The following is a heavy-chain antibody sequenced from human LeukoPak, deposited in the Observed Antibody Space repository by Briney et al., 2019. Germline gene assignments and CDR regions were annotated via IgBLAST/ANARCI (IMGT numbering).Heavy chain of an antibody. J-gene: IGHJ5*02. CDR1: GFTFSSYE. V-gene: IGHV3-48*03. Sequence: GGSLRLSCAASGFTFSSYEMNWVRQAPGKGLEWVSYISSSGSTIYYADSVKGRFTISRDNAKKSLYLELNNLRAEDTAVYYCATDGAGFDTWGQGVLVTVSS. CDR2: ISSSGSTI. CDR3: ATDGAGFDT.